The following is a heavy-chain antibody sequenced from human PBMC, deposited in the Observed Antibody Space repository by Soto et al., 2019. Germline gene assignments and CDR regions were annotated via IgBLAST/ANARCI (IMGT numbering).Heavy chain of an antibody. V-gene: IGHV4-59*01. J-gene: IGHJ4*02. CDR3: AREQGTGTFDY. CDR2: IYYSGST. D-gene: IGHD1-1*01. Sequence: SETLCLTCTVSGGSISSYYWSWIRQPPGKGLEWIGYIYYSGSTNYNPSLKSRVTISVDTSKNQFSLKLSSVTAADTAVYYCAREQGTGTFDYRGQRTLVTASS. CDR1: GGSISSYY.